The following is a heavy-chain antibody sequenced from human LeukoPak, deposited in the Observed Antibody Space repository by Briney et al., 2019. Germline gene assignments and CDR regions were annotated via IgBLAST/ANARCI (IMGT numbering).Heavy chain of an antibody. Sequence: PGGSLRLSCAASGFTFSSHGMHWVRQAPGKGLEWVAVTSFDGSNKYYADSVKGRFTISRDNSKNTLYLQMNSLRAEDTALYYCAKGWSGESFGAQFDYWGQGTLVTVSS. D-gene: IGHD3-10*01. CDR1: GFTFSSHG. CDR2: TSFDGSNK. V-gene: IGHV3-30*18. J-gene: IGHJ4*02. CDR3: AKGWSGESFGAQFDY.